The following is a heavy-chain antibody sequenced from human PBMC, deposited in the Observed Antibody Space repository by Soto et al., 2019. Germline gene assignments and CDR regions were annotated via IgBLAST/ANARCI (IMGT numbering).Heavy chain of an antibody. CDR2: INAGNGNT. D-gene: IGHD3-10*01. V-gene: IGHV1-3*01. J-gene: IGHJ2*01. Sequence: APVKVSSKASGYTFTSYALHWVRQAPGQRLEWMGWINAGNGNTKYSQKFQGRVTITRDTSASTAYMELSSLRSEDTAVYYCARGPGGPKGYFDLWGRGTLVTVSS. CDR1: GYTFTSYA. CDR3: ARGPGGPKGYFDL.